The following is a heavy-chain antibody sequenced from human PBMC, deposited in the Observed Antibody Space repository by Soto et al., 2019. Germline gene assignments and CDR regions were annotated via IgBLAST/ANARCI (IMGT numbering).Heavy chain of an antibody. V-gene: IGHV1-69*12. CDR3: ARGNHRWLQLWYFDL. CDR1: GGTFSNYP. J-gene: IGHJ2*01. Sequence: QVQLVQSGAEVKKPGSSVKVSCKASGGTFSNYPISWVRQAPGQGLAWMGGIIPIFGTVNYAQKFQGRVTITADEYTSTAYMELSSLRSEDTAVYYCARGNHRWLQLWYFDLWGRGTLVTVSS. D-gene: IGHD5-12*01. CDR2: IIPIFGTV.